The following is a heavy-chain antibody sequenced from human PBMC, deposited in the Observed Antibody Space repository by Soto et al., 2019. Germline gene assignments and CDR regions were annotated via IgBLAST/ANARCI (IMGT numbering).Heavy chain of an antibody. CDR2: INPNSGGT. J-gene: IGHJ4*02. CDR1: GYIFTGYY. D-gene: IGHD7-27*01. V-gene: IGHV1-2*02. CDR3: ARAGGAGDRFFDS. Sequence: QVRLVQSGAEVKQPGASVKVSSKASGYIFTGYYLHWVRQAPGQGLEWMGWINPNSGGTKYEQTFQGRVTMTRDTSISTAYMELTSLRSDDTAMYYCARAGGAGDRFFDSWGQGTLVTVSS.